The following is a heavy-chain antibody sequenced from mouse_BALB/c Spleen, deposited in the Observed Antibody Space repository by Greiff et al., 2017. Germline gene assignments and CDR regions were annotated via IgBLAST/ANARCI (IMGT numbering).Heavy chain of an antibody. V-gene: IGHV3-6*02. CDR3: ARAVYCNYGAWFAY. D-gene: IGHD2-1*01. CDR2: ISYDGSN. Sequence: ESGPGLVKPSQSLSLTCSVTGYSITSGYYWNWIRQFPGNKLEWMGYISYDGSNNYNPSLKNRISITRDTSKNQFFLKLNSVTTEDTATYYCARAVYCNYGAWFAYWGQGTLVTVSA. J-gene: IGHJ3*01. CDR1: GYSITSGYY.